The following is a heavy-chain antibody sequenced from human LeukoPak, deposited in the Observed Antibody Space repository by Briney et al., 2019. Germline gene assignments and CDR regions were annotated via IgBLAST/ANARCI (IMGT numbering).Heavy chain of an antibody. Sequence: GGSLRLSCAASGFVVSSKYMSWVRQAPGKGLEWVSTVYSGGSTYYADSVKGRFSISRDSSKNSVYLQMNSLRAEDTAVYYCARDAPSIRKYCSSTSCPRTNNWFDPWGQGTLVTVSS. J-gene: IGHJ5*02. CDR3: ARDAPSIRKYCSSTSCPRTNNWFDP. V-gene: IGHV3-53*01. CDR2: VYSGGST. D-gene: IGHD2-2*01. CDR1: GFVVSSKY.